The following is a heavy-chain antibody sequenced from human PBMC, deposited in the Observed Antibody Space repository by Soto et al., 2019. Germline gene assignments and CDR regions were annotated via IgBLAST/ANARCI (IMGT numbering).Heavy chain of an antibody. CDR2: TYYRSKWYN. CDR1: GDSVSSNSAA. J-gene: IGHJ4*02. Sequence: SQTLSLTCXISGDSVSSNSAAWNWIRQSPSRGLEWLGRTYYRSKWYNEYAVSVKSRIIVKPDTSKNQFSLQLSSVTPEDTAVYYCARASGYFDYWGQGTLVTVS. CDR3: ARASGYFDY. D-gene: IGHD6-6*01. V-gene: IGHV6-1*01.